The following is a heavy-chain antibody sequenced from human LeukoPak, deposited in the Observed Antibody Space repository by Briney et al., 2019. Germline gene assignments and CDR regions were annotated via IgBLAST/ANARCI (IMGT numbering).Heavy chain of an antibody. Sequence: SETLSLTCAVYGGSFSGYYWSWIRQPPGKGLEWIGEINHSGSTNYKPSLKSRVTISVDTSKNQFSLKLSSVTAADTAVYYCAIEGIAAAGYYFDYWGQGTLVTVSS. CDR1: GGSFSGYY. J-gene: IGHJ4*02. CDR2: INHSGST. V-gene: IGHV4-34*01. CDR3: AIEGIAAAGYYFDY. D-gene: IGHD6-13*01.